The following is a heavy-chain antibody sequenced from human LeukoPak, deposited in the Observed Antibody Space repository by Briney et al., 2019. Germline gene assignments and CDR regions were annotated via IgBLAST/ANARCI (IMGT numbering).Heavy chain of an antibody. CDR2: INHSGST. CDR3: ARGVVVPAAIQKYFDY. V-gene: IGHV4-34*01. D-gene: IGHD2-2*02. CDR1: GFTFSDYY. Sequence: GSLRLSCAASGFTFSDYYMSWIRQPPGKGLEWIGEINHSGSTNYNPSLKSRVTISVDTSKNQFSLKLSSVTAADTAVYYCARGVVVPAAIQKYFDYWGQGTLVTVSS. J-gene: IGHJ4*02.